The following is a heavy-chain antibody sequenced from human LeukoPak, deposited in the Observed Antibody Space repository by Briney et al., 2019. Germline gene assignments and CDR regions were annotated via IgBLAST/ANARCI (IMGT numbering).Heavy chain of an antibody. J-gene: IGHJ5*02. D-gene: IGHD3-9*01. Sequence: SETLSLTCTVSGYSISSGYYWGWIRQPPGKGLEWIGSIYHSGSTYYNPSLKSRVTISVDTSKNQFSLKLSSVTAADTAVYYCARGARGILTGYYKGNWFDPWGQGTLVTVSS. CDR1: GYSISSGYY. CDR2: IYHSGST. V-gene: IGHV4-38-2*02. CDR3: ARGARGILTGYYKGNWFDP.